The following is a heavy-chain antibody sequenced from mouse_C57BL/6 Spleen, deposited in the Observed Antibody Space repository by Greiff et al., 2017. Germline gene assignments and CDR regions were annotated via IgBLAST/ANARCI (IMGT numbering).Heavy chain of an antibody. CDR2: INPYNGDT. D-gene: IGHD1-1*01. CDR3: AIGDYSFDY. V-gene: IGHV1-20*01. Sequence: VQLQQSGPELVTPGDSVTISCKASGYSFPGYFMNWVMQSHGKSLEWIGRINPYNGDTFYNQKFNGKATLTVDKSSSTAHMELRSLTSEDSAVYYCAIGDYSFDYWGQGTLVTVSA. CDR1: GYSFPGYF. J-gene: IGHJ3*01.